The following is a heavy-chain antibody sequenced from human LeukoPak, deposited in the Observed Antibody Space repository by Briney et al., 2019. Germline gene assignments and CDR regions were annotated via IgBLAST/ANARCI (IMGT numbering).Heavy chain of an antibody. CDR1: GGSISSYY. D-gene: IGHD2-15*01. J-gene: IGHJ4*02. CDR2: IYYSGST. V-gene: IGHV4-59*01. CDR3: ARGYCSGGSCYSP. Sequence: ASETLSLTCTVSGGSISSYYWSWIRQPPGKGLKWIGYIYYSGSTNYNPSLKSRVTISVDTSKNQFSLKLSSVTAADTAVYYCARGYCSGGSCYSPWGQGTLVTVSS.